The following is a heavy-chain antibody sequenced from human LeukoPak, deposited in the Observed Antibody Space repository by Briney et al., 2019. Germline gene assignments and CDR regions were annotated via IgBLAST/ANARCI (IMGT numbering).Heavy chain of an antibody. CDR3: ARTSDSGDFDY. J-gene: IGHJ4*02. CDR1: GGSISSSNW. Sequence: PSETLSLTCAVSGGSISSSNWWSWVRQPPGKGLEWIGEIYHSGSTNYNPSLKSRATISVDKSKNQFSLKLSSVTAADTAVYYCARTSDSGDFDYWGQGTLVTVSS. V-gene: IGHV4-4*02. D-gene: IGHD3-22*01. CDR2: IYHSGST.